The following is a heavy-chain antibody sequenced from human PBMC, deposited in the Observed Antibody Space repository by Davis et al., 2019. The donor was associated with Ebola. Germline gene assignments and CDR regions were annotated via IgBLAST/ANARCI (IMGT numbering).Heavy chain of an antibody. D-gene: IGHD1-7*01. CDR2: GHHSGST. Sequence: MPSETLSLTCIVSGGSISDYYWNWIRQSPGKGLEWIGFGHHSGSTHYDPSLRSRVTISVDTSKNQFYLNINSVTAADTAVYYCARLQVETGTTGSIDGLDYWGQGTLVTVSS. J-gene: IGHJ4*02. CDR3: ARLQVETGTTGSIDGLDY. V-gene: IGHV4-59*01. CDR1: GGSISDYY.